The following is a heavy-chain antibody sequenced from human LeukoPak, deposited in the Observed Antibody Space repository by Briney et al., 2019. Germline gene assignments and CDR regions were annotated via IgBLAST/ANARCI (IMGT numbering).Heavy chain of an antibody. Sequence: GGSLRLSCAASGFTFSSYAMSWVRQAPGKGLEWVSGISWNSGSIGYADSVKGRFTISRDNAKNSLYLQMNSLRAEDTALYYCAKGGYCSGGSCYFDYWGQGTLVTVSS. CDR2: ISWNSGSI. CDR1: GFTFSSYA. J-gene: IGHJ4*02. CDR3: AKGGYCSGGSCYFDY. D-gene: IGHD2-15*01. V-gene: IGHV3-9*01.